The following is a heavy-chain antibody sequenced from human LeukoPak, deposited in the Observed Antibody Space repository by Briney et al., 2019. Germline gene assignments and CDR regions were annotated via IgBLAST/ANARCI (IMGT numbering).Heavy chain of an antibody. CDR1: GGSISSYY. CDR2: IYTSGST. CDR3: AGGYYDSSGYYHPLDY. Sequence: SETLSLTCTVSGGSISSYYWSWIRQPAGKGLEWIGRIYTSGSTNYNPSLKSRVTMSVDTSKNQFSLKLSSVTAADTAVYYCAGGYYDSSGYYHPLDYWGQGTLVTVSS. J-gene: IGHJ4*02. V-gene: IGHV4-4*07. D-gene: IGHD3-22*01.